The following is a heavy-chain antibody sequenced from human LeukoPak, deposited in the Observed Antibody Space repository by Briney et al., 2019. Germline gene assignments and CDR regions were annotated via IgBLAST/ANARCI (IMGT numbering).Heavy chain of an antibody. CDR2: ISNDGGGT. CDR1: GFIFNNYG. D-gene: IGHD3-22*01. Sequence: GGSLRLSCAASGFIFNNYGLIWVRQAPGKGLEWIAAISNDGGGTTYADFVNGRFTISRDNSKNTLFLQMNSLRAEDTALYYCAKGSSGYFADLWGQGTLVTVSS. CDR3: AKGSSGYFADL. J-gene: IGHJ5*02. V-gene: IGHV3-23*01.